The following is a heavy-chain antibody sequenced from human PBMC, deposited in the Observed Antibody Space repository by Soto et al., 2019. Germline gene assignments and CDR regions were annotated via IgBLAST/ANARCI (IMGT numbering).Heavy chain of an antibody. Sequence: SQTLSLTCAISGDSVSSNSAAWNWIRQSPSRGLEWLGRTYYRSKWYSDYALSVRSRITINPDTSKNQFSLHLNSVTPEDTAVYYCARGSLSRVITIFGVVIHNWFDPWGQGTLVTVSS. CDR3: ARGSLSRVITIFGVVIHNWFDP. CDR2: TYYRSKWYS. J-gene: IGHJ5*02. CDR1: GDSVSSNSAA. D-gene: IGHD3-3*01. V-gene: IGHV6-1*01.